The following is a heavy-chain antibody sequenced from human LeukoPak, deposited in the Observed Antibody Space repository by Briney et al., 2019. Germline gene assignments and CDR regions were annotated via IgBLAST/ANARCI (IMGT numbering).Heavy chain of an antibody. CDR2: ISSSSSYI. D-gene: IGHD6-13*01. CDR1: GFTFSSYS. Sequence: GGSLRLSCAASGFTFSSYSMNWVRQAPGKGLEWVSSISSSSSYIYYADSVKGRFTISRDNSKNTLYLQMNSLRAEDTAVYYCAKDVRLGISDPWGQGTLVTVSS. CDR3: AKDVRLGISDP. J-gene: IGHJ5*02. V-gene: IGHV3-21*04.